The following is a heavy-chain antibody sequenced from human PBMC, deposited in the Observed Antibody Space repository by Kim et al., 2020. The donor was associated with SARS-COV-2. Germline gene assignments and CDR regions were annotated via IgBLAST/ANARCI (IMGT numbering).Heavy chain of an antibody. J-gene: IGHJ4*02. CDR2: INHSGST. Sequence: SETLSLTCAVYGGSFSGYFWTWIRQPPGKGLEWIGEINHSGSTNYNPSLKRRATISVDTSRKQFSLKLTSVTAADTAVYNCARYNTGEGYFDYWGQETLVSVSS. V-gene: IGHV4-34*01. D-gene: IGHD1-20*01. CDR3: ARYNTGEGYFDY. CDR1: GGSFSGYF.